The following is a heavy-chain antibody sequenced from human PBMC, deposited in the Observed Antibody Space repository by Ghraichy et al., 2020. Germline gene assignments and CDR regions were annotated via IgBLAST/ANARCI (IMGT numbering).Heavy chain of an antibody. V-gene: IGHV1-18*04. CDR3: ARVGYEILTGYYTRMGFDY. J-gene: IGHJ4*01. CDR2: SSAYRGNT. D-gene: IGHD3-9*01. Sequence: ASVKVSCKASGYTFTSYGISWVRQAPGQGLEGMGWSSAYRGNTNYAKKLQGRVTMTTDTSTSTAYMEMRSLRSEDTAVYYCARVGYEILTGYYTRMGFDYWGQGTLVTGSS. CDR1: GYTFTSYG.